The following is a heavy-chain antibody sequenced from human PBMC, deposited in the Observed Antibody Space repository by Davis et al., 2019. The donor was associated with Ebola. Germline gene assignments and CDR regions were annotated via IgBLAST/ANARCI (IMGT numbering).Heavy chain of an antibody. D-gene: IGHD6-19*01. Sequence: GESLKISCAASGFTFSSYGMHWVRQAPGKGLEWVAVIWYDGSNKYYADSVKGRFTISRHNSKNTLYLQMNGLRAEDTAVYYCARDSVAGTDYYGMDVWGQGTTVTVSS. CDR2: IWYDGSNK. CDR3: ARDSVAGTDYYGMDV. J-gene: IGHJ6*02. V-gene: IGHV3-33*01. CDR1: GFTFSSYG.